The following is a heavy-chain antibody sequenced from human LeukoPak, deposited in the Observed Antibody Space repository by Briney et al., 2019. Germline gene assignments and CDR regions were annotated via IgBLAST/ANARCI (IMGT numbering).Heavy chain of an antibody. V-gene: IGHV1-3*01. Sequence: GASVKVSCKASGYTFTSYAMHWVRQAPGQRLEWMGWINAGNGNTKYSQKFQGRVTITRDTSASTAYMELSSLRSEDTAVYYCARDTMSSYYYYGMDVWGQGTTVTVSS. CDR3: ARDTMSSYYYYGMDV. D-gene: IGHD2-2*01. CDR2: INAGNGNT. J-gene: IGHJ6*02. CDR1: GYTFTSYA.